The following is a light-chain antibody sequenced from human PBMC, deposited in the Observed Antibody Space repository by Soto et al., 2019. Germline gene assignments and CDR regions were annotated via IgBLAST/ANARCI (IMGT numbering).Light chain of an antibody. CDR1: QSVSNW. CDR3: QKYDSYSWT. J-gene: IGKJ1*01. CDR2: DVS. V-gene: IGKV1-5*01. Sequence: DLQMTQSPSTLSSSLGERVTITCRASQSVSNWLAWYQQKTGKAPKVLIYDVSSLDRGVPSRLSGSGSGTELILTISRLQPDDFATYYCQKYDSYSWTCGQGTKVDIK.